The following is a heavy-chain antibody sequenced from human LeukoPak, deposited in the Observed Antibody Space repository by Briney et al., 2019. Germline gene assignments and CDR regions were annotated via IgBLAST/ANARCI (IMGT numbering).Heavy chain of an antibody. D-gene: IGHD1-1*01. CDR3: ARRRLERSPEDY. J-gene: IGHJ4*02. V-gene: IGHV1-2*02. CDR2: INPNSGGT. Sequence: ASVKVSCKASGYTFTGYYMHWVRQAPGQGLEWMGWINPNSGGTNYAQKFQGRVTMTRDTSISTAYMELSRLRSDDTAVYYCARRRLERSPEDYWGQGTLVTVSS. CDR1: GYTFTGYY.